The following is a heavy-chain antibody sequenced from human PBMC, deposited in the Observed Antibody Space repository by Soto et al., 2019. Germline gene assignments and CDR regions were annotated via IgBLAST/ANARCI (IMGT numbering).Heavy chain of an antibody. CDR1: GGSVSSGSYY. V-gene: IGHV4-61*01. Sequence: SETLSLTCTVSGGSVSSGSYYWSWIRQTPGKGLEWIGYMYYTGSTNYNPSLKSRVTFSVDTSQNQFSLRLSSVSAADTAVYYCARDTGSADFWGQGTLVTVSS. CDR3: ARDTGSADF. CDR2: MYYTGST. D-gene: IGHD1-1*01. J-gene: IGHJ4*02.